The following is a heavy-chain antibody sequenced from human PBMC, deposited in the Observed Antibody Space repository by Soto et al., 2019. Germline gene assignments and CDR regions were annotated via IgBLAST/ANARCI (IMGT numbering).Heavy chain of an antibody. D-gene: IGHD3-10*01. J-gene: IGHJ4*02. CDR3: AREWSTSGDLDY. CDR2: ISYDGSIK. V-gene: IGHV3-30-3*01. CDR1: GFTFSSHS. Sequence: QVQLVESGGGVVQPGMSLRLSCAASGFTFSSHSMHWVRQTPGKGLEWVAVISYDGSIKYYADSVSGRFTISRDNSKNTLYLQMNSLRPEDTAQYSCAREWSTSGDLDYWGQGTLVIVSS.